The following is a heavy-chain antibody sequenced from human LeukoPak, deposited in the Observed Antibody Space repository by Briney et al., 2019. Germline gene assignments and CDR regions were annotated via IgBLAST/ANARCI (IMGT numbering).Heavy chain of an antibody. CDR1: GYTFTEYA. CDR2: INADSGNT. J-gene: IGHJ4*02. Sequence: VASVKVSCKASGYTFTEYAMHWVRLAPGHGLEWMGWINADSGNTESSQRFQGRLSITWDTSATTACMELSSLTSEDTAVYYCARGGPNRSGWTLDYWGPGTLVTVSS. CDR3: ARGGPNRSGWTLDY. V-gene: IGHV1-3*01. D-gene: IGHD6-19*01.